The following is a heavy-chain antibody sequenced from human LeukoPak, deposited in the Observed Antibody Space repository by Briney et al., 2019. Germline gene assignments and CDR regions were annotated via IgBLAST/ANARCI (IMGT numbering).Heavy chain of an antibody. V-gene: IGHV1-3*02. CDR3: ARDFYDILTGHAGNWFDP. D-gene: IGHD3-9*01. J-gene: IGHJ5*02. Sequence: ASVKVSCKASGYTFTSYAMHWVRQAPGQRLEWMGWSNAGNGNTKYSQEFQGRVTITRDTSASTAYMELSSLRSEDMAVYYCARDFYDILTGHAGNWFDPWGQGTLVTVSS. CDR2: SNAGNGNT. CDR1: GYTFTSYA.